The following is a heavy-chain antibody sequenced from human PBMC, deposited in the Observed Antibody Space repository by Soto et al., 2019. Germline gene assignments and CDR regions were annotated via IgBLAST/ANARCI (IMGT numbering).Heavy chain of an antibody. CDR2: ISYDGSNK. V-gene: IGHV3-30*18. CDR1: GFTFSSYG. CDR3: AKDPYCGGDCPYDMDV. Sequence: GGSLRLSCAASGFTFSSYGMHWVRQAPGKGLERVAVISYDGSNKYYADSVKGQFTNSRDNSKNTLYLQMNSLRAEDTAVYYCAKDPYCGGDCPYDMDVWGQGTTVTVSS. J-gene: IGHJ6*02. D-gene: IGHD2-21*02.